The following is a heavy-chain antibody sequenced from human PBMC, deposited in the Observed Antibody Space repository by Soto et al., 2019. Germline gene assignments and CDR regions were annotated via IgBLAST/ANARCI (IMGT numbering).Heavy chain of an antibody. CDR1: GGSISGGGYY. V-gene: IGHV4-31*03. D-gene: IGHD2-15*01. CDR3: ARMDLGDCSGGSCYDY. CDR2: IYYSGST. Sequence: PLETLSLTCTVSGGSISGGGYYWSWIRQNPGKGLEWIGYIYYSGSTYYNPSPKSRVTISVDTSKNQFSLKLSSVTAADTAVYYCARMDLGDCSGGSCYDYWGQGTLVTVSS. J-gene: IGHJ4*02.